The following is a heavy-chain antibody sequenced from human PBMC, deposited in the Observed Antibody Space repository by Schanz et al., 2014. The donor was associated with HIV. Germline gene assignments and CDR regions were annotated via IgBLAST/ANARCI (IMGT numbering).Heavy chain of an antibody. D-gene: IGHD2-15*01. Sequence: QVQLVQSGAEVKTPGSSVKVSCKASGDTFSSYGISWVRQAPGQGLEWMGWISPYNGNTNYAQNLQDRVTRTTDTSTSTAYMELRSLTSDDTAVYYCARAYCSGGSCHDYWGQGTLVTVSS. CDR3: ARAYCSGGSCHDY. CDR1: GDTFSSYG. CDR2: ISPYNGNT. V-gene: IGHV1-18*01. J-gene: IGHJ4*02.